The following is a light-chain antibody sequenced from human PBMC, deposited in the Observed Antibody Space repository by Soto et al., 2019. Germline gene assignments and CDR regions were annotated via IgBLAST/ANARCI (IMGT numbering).Light chain of an antibody. Sequence: IVLTQSPGTLSLSPWERATLSCRASQSVSNNYLAWYQQKPGQAPRLLIYGASNRATGIPDRFSGSGSGTDFTLTISRLEPEDFAVYYCQQYDSSPRTFGQGTKVDIK. J-gene: IGKJ1*01. CDR3: QQYDSSPRT. V-gene: IGKV3-20*01. CDR1: QSVSNNY. CDR2: GAS.